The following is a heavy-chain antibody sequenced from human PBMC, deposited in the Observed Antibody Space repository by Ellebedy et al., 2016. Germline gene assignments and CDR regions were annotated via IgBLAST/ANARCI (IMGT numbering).Heavy chain of an antibody. CDR1: GGSISSSSYY. CDR3: ARLGGSSWYTAGY. Sequence: SETLSLXCTVSGGSISSSSYYWGWIRQPPGKGLEWIGSIYYSGSTYYNPSLKSRVTISVDTSKNQFSLKLSSVTAADTAVYYCARLGGSSWYTAGYWGQGTLVTVSS. D-gene: IGHD6-13*01. CDR2: IYYSGST. J-gene: IGHJ4*02. V-gene: IGHV4-39*07.